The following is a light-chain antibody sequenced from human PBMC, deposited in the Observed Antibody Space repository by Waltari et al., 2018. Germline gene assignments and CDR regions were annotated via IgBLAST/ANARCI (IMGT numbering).Light chain of an antibody. J-gene: IGLJ2*01. CDR2: DVS. Sequence: QSALPQPASVSGSPGQSITLSCTGTSSDVGGHNFVSWYQQHPGKAPKLMIYDVSNRPSGVSNRFSGSKSGNTASLTISGLQAEDEADYYCSSYTSSSTLVFGGGTKLTVL. CDR1: SSDVGGHNF. V-gene: IGLV2-14*03. CDR3: SSYTSSSTLV.